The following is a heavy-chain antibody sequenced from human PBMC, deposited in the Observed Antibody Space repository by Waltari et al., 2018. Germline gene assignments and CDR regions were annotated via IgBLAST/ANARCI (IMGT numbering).Heavy chain of an antibody. D-gene: IGHD2-2*02. Sequence: QVQLQESGPGLVKPSETLSLTCTVSGGSISSYYWSWIRQPPGKGLEWIGYIYYSGSTNYNPPLESGDTLSGETSKNQCSLKLSSVTAADTAVYYCARVKEYCSSTSCYTTFDYWGQGTLVTVSS. V-gene: IGHV4-59*13. CDR3: ARVKEYCSSTSCYTTFDY. CDR2: IYYSGST. J-gene: IGHJ4*02. CDR1: GGSISSYY.